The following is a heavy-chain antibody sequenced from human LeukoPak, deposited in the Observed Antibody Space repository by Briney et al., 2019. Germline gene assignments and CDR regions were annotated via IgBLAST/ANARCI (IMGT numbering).Heavy chain of an antibody. Sequence: GGSLRLSCAASGFTFSTYGVYWVRQAPGKGLEWVSSNSGGSSYYADSVKGRFTISRDNSKNTLYLQMNSLRAEDTVVYYCAKDLGSSGWYIDYWGQGTLVTVSS. V-gene: IGHV3-23*01. CDR1: GFTFSTYG. J-gene: IGHJ4*02. CDR3: AKDLGSSGWYIDY. CDR2: NSGGSS. D-gene: IGHD6-19*01.